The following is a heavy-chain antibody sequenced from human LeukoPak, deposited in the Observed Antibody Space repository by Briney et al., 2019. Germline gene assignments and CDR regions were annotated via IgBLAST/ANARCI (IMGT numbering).Heavy chain of an antibody. Sequence: GGSLRLSCAASGFTFNTYGMSWVRQAPGKGLEWVSGISGSGGATYYADSVKGRFTISRDDPHNTLYLQMNSLRAEDTAVYFCARGGVDYYGSGTYYLMYYFDNWGQGALVTVSS. CDR2: ISGSGGAT. J-gene: IGHJ4*02. CDR1: GFTFNTYG. D-gene: IGHD3-10*01. CDR3: ARGGVDYYGSGTYYLMYYFDN. V-gene: IGHV3-23*01.